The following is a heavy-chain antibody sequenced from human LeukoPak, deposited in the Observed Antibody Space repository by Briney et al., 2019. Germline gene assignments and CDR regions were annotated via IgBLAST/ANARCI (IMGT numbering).Heavy chain of an antibody. CDR2: ISWNSGSI. CDR3: AKDMGLHYYDSSGPFDY. V-gene: IGHV3-9*01. CDR1: GFTFDDYA. J-gene: IGHJ4*02. D-gene: IGHD3-22*01. Sequence: GGSLRLSCAASGFTFDDYAMHWVRQAPGKGLEWVSGISWNSGSIGYADSVKGRFTISRDNAKNSLYLQMSSLRAEDTALYYCAKDMGLHYYDSSGPFDYWGQGTLVTVSS.